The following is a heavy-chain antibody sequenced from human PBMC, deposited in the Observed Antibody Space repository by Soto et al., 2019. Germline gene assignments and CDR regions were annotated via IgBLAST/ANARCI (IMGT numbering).Heavy chain of an antibody. D-gene: IGHD2-2*01. CDR2: ISYSGST. V-gene: IGHV4-61*08. CDR3: ASHCSSNSCQGGYWFDP. Sequence: SETLSLTCAVSGGSISSGGYSWNWIRQPPGKGPEWTGYISYSGSTNYNPSLKSRVTISVDTSKNQFSLKLSSVTAADTAVYYCASHCSSNSCQGGYWFDPWGQGTLVTVS. CDR1: GGSISSGGYS. J-gene: IGHJ5*02.